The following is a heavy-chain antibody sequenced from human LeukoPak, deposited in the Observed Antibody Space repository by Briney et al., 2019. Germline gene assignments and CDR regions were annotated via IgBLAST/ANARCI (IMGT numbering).Heavy chain of an antibody. V-gene: IGHV3-74*01. CDR1: GFTFSKYL. J-gene: IGHJ4*02. D-gene: IGHD6-19*01. CDR2: INTDGTVT. Sequence: GGSLRLSCAASGFTFSKYLVLWVRQAPGKGLESVSRINTDGTVTTYADSVKGRFTVSRDNADNTMFLQMNSVRDEDTAVYYCATKQWLAPPPDSWGQGTPVTVSS. CDR3: ATKQWLAPPPDS.